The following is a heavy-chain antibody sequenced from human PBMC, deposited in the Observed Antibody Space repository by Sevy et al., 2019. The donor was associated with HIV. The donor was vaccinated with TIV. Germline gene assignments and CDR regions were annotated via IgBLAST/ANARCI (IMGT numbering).Heavy chain of an antibody. J-gene: IGHJ4*02. CDR2: VRSKGDGGTT. Sequence: GGSLRLSCAASGFTFSDAWLSWVRQAPGKGLEWVGRVRSKGDGGTTDYAEPVKGRFTIARDDSKNVLYVQMNSLKIEDTGVYYCTTEGADWGQGTLVTVSS. CDR1: GFTFSDAW. V-gene: IGHV3-15*01. CDR3: TTEGAD.